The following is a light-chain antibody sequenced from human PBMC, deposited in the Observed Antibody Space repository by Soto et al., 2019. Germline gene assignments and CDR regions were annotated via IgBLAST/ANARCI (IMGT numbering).Light chain of an antibody. CDR1: QSISTW. J-gene: IGKJ1*01. CDR2: DAS. Sequence: DIQMTQSPSTLSAYIGDRVTITCRDSQSISTWLAWYQQKPGKAPKLLIYDASSLESGVPSRFSGSGSGTEFTLTISSLQPDDFATYYCQQYNSYWTFGQGTKVEIK. V-gene: IGKV1-5*01. CDR3: QQYNSYWT.